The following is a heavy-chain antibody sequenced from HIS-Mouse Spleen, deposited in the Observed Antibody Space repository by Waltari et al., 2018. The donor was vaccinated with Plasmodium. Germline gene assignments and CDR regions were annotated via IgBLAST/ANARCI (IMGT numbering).Heavy chain of an antibody. CDR1: GGSISSYY. V-gene: IGHV4-59*01. D-gene: IGHD3-3*01. CDR2: IYYSGST. CDR3: ARVPYLEWLLYFDY. J-gene: IGHJ4*02. Sequence: QVQLQESGPGLVKPSETLSLTCTVAGGSISSYYWSWIRQPPGKGLEWIGYIYYSGSTNYTPSLKSRVTIAVDTSKNQFSLKLSSVTAADTAVYYCARVPYLEWLLYFDYWGQGTLVTVSS.